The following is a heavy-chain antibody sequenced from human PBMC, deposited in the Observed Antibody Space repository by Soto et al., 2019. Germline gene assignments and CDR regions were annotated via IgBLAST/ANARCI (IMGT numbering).Heavy chain of an antibody. V-gene: IGHV4-4*07. Sequence: PSETLSLTCTVSGGSSSDHYWTWIRQPAGKGLEWIGRIYSSGSTRYNPSLKSRVSMSVDTSKNQFSLKLISVTAADTAVYYCTRFAGIVSDGMDVWGQGTTVTVSS. CDR1: GGSSSDHY. CDR3: TRFAGIVSDGMDV. D-gene: IGHD2-15*01. CDR2: IYSSGST. J-gene: IGHJ6*02.